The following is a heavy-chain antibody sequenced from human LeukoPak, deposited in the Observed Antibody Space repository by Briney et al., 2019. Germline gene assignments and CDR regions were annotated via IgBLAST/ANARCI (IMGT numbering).Heavy chain of an antibody. D-gene: IGHD6-6*01. Sequence: SETLSLTCAVYGGSFSGYYWSWIRQPPGKGLEWIGEINHSGSNNYNPSPKSRVTRAVDTSKNQFSLKLSSVTGADTAVNYCASIAVRPFYYYYWFMDVWGKGTTVTVSS. CDR1: GGSFSGYY. V-gene: IGHV4-34*01. CDR3: ASIAVRPFYYYYWFMDV. CDR2: INHSGSN. J-gene: IGHJ6*03.